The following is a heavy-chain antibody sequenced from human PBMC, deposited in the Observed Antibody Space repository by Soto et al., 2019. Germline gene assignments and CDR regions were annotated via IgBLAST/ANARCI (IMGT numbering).Heavy chain of an antibody. CDR3: GRCYSTSWYEHVDY. CDR2: ISYDGSNK. Sequence: GGSLRLSCAASGFTFSSYAVHWVRQAPGKGLEWVAVISYDGSNKNYADSVKGRFAISRDNPKNTLYLQMNSLRTEDTAVYYCGRCYSTSWYEHVDYWGQGTLVTVSS. CDR1: GFTFSSYA. J-gene: IGHJ4*02. V-gene: IGHV3-30*09. D-gene: IGHD6-13*01.